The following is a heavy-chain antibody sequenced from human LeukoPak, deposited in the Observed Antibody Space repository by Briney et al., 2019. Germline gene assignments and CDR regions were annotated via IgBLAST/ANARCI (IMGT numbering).Heavy chain of an antibody. Sequence: PGGSLRLSCAASGFTFSSYWMSWVRQAPGKGLEWVANVKQDGSDKYYVDSVKGRFTISRDNAKNSLYLQMNSLRAKDTAVYYCARDNTIFGVAHINHWGQGTLVTVSS. CDR2: VKQDGSDK. CDR1: GFTFSSYW. J-gene: IGHJ5*02. CDR3: ARDNTIFGVAHINH. D-gene: IGHD3-3*01. V-gene: IGHV3-7*01.